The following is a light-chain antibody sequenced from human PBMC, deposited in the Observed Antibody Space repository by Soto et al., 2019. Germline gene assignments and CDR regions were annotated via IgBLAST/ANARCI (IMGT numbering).Light chain of an antibody. J-gene: IGKJ4*01. CDR3: QQHYSAPLT. CDR2: WAS. V-gene: IGKV4-1*01. Sequence: DIVMTQAPDSLAVSLGERATINCKSSQSVLSSSHNKTPLACHQQKPVQPPKLLISWASTRHSGVPDRFRGRGSGTDFTLTISSPQAEDVAVYYCQQHYSAPLTFAGGTKVEIK. CDR1: QSVLSSSHNKTP.